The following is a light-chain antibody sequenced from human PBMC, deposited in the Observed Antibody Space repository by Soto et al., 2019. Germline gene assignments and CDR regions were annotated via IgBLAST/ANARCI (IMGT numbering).Light chain of an antibody. J-gene: IGKJ4*01. Sequence: IVLTQSPGTLSLSPGESVTISCRASQTLTNISLAWYQQAPGQAPRLIFYDASSRATVHPNRFSGSGAGTDFTLTISSLEPEDVAAYYCQQRSNWLTFGGGTKVDIK. V-gene: IGKV3D-20*02. CDR1: QTLTNIS. CDR3: QQRSNWLT. CDR2: DAS.